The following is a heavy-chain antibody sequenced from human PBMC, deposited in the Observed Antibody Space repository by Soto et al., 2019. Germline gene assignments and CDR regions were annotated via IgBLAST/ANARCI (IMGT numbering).Heavy chain of an antibody. CDR1: GYTFTSYG. Sequence: ASVKVSCKASGYTFTSYGISWVRQAPGQGLEWMGWINAGNGNTKYSQKFQGRVTITRDTSASTAYMELSSLRSEDTAAYYCARDSPPMDVWGQGTTVTVSS. V-gene: IGHV1-3*01. CDR3: ARDSPPMDV. J-gene: IGHJ6*02. CDR2: INAGNGNT.